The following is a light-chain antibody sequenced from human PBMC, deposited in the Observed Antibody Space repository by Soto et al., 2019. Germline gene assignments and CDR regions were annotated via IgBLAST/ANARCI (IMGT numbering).Light chain of an antibody. CDR2: DAS. Sequence: DIQMTQSPSTLSASVGDRVTITCRASQTISNWLAWYQQKPGKAPKVLIYDASTLDGGVPSRFSGRRSGTDFTLTISSLQPSDFATYYCQQYNSYSFGQGTKVDIK. V-gene: IGKV1-5*01. CDR3: QQYNSYS. CDR1: QTISNW. J-gene: IGKJ1*01.